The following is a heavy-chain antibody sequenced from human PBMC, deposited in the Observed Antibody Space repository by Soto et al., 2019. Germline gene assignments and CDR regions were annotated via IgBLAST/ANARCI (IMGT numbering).Heavy chain of an antibody. Sequence: PGGSLRLSCAASGFTFSSYAMHWVRQAPGKGLEWVAVISYDGSNKYYADSVKGRFTISRDNSKNTLYLQMNSLRAEDTAVYYCARDLVVVPAASNWFDPWGQGTLVTVSS. CDR1: GFTFSSYA. D-gene: IGHD2-2*01. J-gene: IGHJ5*02. V-gene: IGHV3-30-3*01. CDR3: ARDLVVVPAASNWFDP. CDR2: ISYDGSNK.